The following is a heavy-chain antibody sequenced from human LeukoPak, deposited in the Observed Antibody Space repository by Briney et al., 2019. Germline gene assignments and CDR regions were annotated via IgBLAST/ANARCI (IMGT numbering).Heavy chain of an antibody. Sequence: SETLSLTCAVSGYSISSAYYWGWIRQPPGKGLEWIGSIYHSGGTYYNPSLKSRLTISVDTSKNQFFLNLSSVTAADTAVYYCASDSSGYYDFDYWGQGTLVTVSS. J-gene: IGHJ4*02. V-gene: IGHV4-38-2*01. CDR2: IYHSGGT. CDR3: ASDSSGYYDFDY. CDR1: GYSISSAYY. D-gene: IGHD3-22*01.